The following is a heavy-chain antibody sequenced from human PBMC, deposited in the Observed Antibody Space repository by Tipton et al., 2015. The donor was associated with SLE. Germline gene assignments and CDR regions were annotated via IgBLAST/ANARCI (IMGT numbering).Heavy chain of an antibody. CDR3: ATSLNYYDSSGPKD. CDR2: INYSGST. D-gene: IGHD3-22*01. CDR1: GGSISSSDYY. V-gene: IGHV4-61*05. J-gene: IGHJ3*01. Sequence: LRLSCAVSGGSISSSDYYWGWIRQSPVKGLEWIGEINYSGSTKYNPSLKSRVTISVDASKNQFSLKMTSMTAADTAVYYCATSLNYYDSSGPKDWGQGTMVTVSS.